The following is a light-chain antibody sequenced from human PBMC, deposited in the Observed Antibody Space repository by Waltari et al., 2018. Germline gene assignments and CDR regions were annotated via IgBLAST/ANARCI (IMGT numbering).Light chain of an antibody. CDR2: DTS. J-gene: IGKJ4*01. V-gene: IGKV3-11*01. Sequence: EIVLTQSPATLSLSPGERATLSCRASQTVDSYLIWYQQRPGQAPRLLLYDTSDRATGIPARFSGSGSGTDYTLTISSLEPEDFAVYYCQQRRSWPLTFGGGTKVEIK. CDR3: QQRRSWPLT. CDR1: QTVDSY.